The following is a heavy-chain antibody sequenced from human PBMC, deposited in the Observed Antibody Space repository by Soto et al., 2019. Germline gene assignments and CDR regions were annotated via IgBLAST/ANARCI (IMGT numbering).Heavy chain of an antibody. CDR3: ARGRITIFGVVIPTTWFDP. Sequence: GASVKVSCKASGYTFTSYDINWVRQATGQGLEWMGWMNPNSGNTGYAQKFQGRVTMTRNTSISTAYMELSSLRSEDTAVYYCARGRITIFGVVIPTTWFDPWGQGTLVTVS. V-gene: IGHV1-8*01. D-gene: IGHD3-3*01. CDR2: MNPNSGNT. J-gene: IGHJ5*02. CDR1: GYTFTSYD.